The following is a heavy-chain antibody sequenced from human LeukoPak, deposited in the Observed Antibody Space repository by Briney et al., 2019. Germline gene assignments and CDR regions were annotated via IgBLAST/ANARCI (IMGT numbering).Heavy chain of an antibody. Sequence: PSETLSLTCTVSGYSISSGYYWGWIRQPPGKGLEWIGSIYHSGSTYYNPSLKSRVTMSVDTSKNQFSLKLSSVTAADTAVYYCARDPRYCSSTSCYYRYWYFDLWGRGTLVTVSS. CDR1: GYSISSGYY. D-gene: IGHD2-2*01. CDR3: ARDPRYCSSTSCYYRYWYFDL. CDR2: IYHSGST. J-gene: IGHJ2*01. V-gene: IGHV4-38-2*02.